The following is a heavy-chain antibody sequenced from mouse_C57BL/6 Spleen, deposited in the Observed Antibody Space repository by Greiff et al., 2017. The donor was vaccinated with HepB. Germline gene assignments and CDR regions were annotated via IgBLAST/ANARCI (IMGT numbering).Heavy chain of an antibody. Sequence: VQLKQSGPELVKPGASVKIPCKASGYTFTDYNMDWVKQSHGKSLEWIGDINPNNGGTIYNQKFKGKATLTVDKSSSTAYMELRSLTSEDTAVYYCARRNWDPNWYFDVWGTGTTVTVSS. CDR2: INPNNGGT. D-gene: IGHD4-1*01. V-gene: IGHV1-18*01. J-gene: IGHJ1*03. CDR1: GYTFTDYN. CDR3: ARRNWDPNWYFDV.